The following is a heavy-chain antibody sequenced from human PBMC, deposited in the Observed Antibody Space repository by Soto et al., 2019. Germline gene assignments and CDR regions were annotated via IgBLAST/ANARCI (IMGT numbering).Heavy chain of an antibody. D-gene: IGHD6-19*01. Sequence: SETLSLTCAVSGASIGSTTYYWGWLRQPAGKGLEWIGSVEYSGITYYNPSLKSRLSISVESSSTHFSLRLSSVTAADTAVYYCARHVNLPLAGTGFDSWGRGTLVTVSS. CDR2: VEYSGIT. V-gene: IGHV4-39*01. CDR3: ARHVNLPLAGTGFDS. CDR1: GASIGSTTYY. J-gene: IGHJ4*02.